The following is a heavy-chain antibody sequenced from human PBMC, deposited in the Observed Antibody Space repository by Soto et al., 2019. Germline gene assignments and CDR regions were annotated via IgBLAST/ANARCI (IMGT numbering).Heavy chain of an antibody. CDR2: IFHTGGT. CDR3: ASVFSSGGGWIYYFGF. D-gene: IGHD3-10*01. J-gene: IGHJ4*02. V-gene: IGHV4-4*02. CDR1: SDSIAGENW. Sequence: QVQLQESGPGLVKPSETLSLTCTVSSDSIAGENWWSWVRQPPGMGLEWIGEIFHTGGTNYNPSLTSRSPREVDKSKTPFSLNLFSATAAARAVSHCASVFSSGGGWIYYFGFWGQGTL.